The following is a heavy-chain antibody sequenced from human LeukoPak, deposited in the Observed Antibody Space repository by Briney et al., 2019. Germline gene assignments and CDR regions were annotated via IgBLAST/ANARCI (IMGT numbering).Heavy chain of an antibody. CDR1: GYSISSGYY. CDR3: ARRNYYDSSGYVSVE. V-gene: IGHV4-38-2*02. Sequence: SETLSLTCTVSGYSISSGYYWGWIRQPPGKGLEWIGTIYHSGSTYYNPSLKSRVTISVDTSKNQFSLKLSSVTAADTAVYSCARRNYYDSSGYVSVEWSQGTLVTVSS. D-gene: IGHD3-22*01. J-gene: IGHJ4*02. CDR2: IYHSGST.